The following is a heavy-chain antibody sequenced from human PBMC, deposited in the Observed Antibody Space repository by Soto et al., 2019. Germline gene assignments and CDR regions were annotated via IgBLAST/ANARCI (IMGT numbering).Heavy chain of an antibody. Sequence: SETLSLTCTVSGGSISSGDYYWSWIRQPPGKGLEWIGYIYYSGSTYYNPSLKSRVTISVDTSKNQFSLKLSSVTAADTAVYYCAREGSYGSGSYYSFGMDVWGQGTTVTVSS. CDR1: GGSISSGDYY. V-gene: IGHV4-30-4*01. CDR2: IYYSGST. D-gene: IGHD3-10*01. CDR3: AREGSYGSGSYYSFGMDV. J-gene: IGHJ6*02.